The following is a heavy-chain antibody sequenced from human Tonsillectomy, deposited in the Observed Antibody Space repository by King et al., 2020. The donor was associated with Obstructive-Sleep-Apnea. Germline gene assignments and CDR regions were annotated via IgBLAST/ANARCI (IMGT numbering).Heavy chain of an antibody. CDR1: GYSFTSYW. CDR3: ARRIWVSGDYFYAWFDP. V-gene: IGHV5-10-1*03. J-gene: IGHJ5*02. CDR2: IDPSDSYT. Sequence: VQLVESGAEVKKPGESLRISCQGSGYSFTSYWISWVRQMPGKGLEWMGRIDPSDSYTNYDPSFQGHVTISVDKSIATAYLQWSSLKASDTALYFCARRIWVSGDYFYAWFDPWGQGTLVTVSS. D-gene: IGHD3-16*01.